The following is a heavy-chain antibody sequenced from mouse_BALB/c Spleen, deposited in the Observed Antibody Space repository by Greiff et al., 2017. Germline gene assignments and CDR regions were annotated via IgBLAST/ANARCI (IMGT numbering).Heavy chain of an antibody. Sequence: EVKLMESGAELVKPGASVKLSCTASGFNIKDTYMHWVKQRPEQGLEWIGRIDPANGNTKYDPKFQGKATITADTSSNTAYLQLSSLTSEDTAVYYCARGGTMVTRGLRYAMDYWGQGTSVTVSS. D-gene: IGHD2-2*01. J-gene: IGHJ4*01. CDR2: IDPANGNT. CDR1: GFNIKDTY. V-gene: IGHV14-3*02. CDR3: ARGGTMVTRGLRYAMDY.